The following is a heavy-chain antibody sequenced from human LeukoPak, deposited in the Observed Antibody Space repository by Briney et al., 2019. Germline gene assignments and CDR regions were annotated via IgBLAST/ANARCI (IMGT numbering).Heavy chain of an antibody. CDR2: INWNGGST. CDR1: GFTCDDYG. V-gene: IGHV3-20*04. J-gene: IGHJ2*01. D-gene: IGHD4-17*01. Sequence: GGSLRRSCAASGFTCDDYGMSWVRQAPGKGLEWVSGINWNGGSTGYADSVKGRFTISRDNAKNSLYLQMNSLRAEDTALYYCARGLRATVTLFGWYFDLWGRGTLVTVSS. CDR3: ARGLRATVTLFGWYFDL.